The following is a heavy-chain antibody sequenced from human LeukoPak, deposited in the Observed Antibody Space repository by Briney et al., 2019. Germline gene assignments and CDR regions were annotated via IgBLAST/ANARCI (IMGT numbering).Heavy chain of an antibody. CDR2: VSGSGGST. CDR1: GFTFSNSA. CDR3: ARAVTSGYIYYFDY. Sequence: GGSLRLSCAASGFTFSNSAMSWVRQAPGKGLEWVSSVSGSGGSTYYADSVKGRFTISRDNSKNTLYLQVNSLRAEDTAVYYCARAVTSGYIYYFDYWGQGTLVTVSS. J-gene: IGHJ4*02. V-gene: IGHV3-23*01. D-gene: IGHD3-22*01.